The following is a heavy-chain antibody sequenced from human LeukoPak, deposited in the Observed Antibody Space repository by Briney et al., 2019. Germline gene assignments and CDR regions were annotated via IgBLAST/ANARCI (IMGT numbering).Heavy chain of an antibody. CDR2: IYYSGST. CDR3: ARGEDDYGHYVHDY. CDR1: GGSISSYY. Sequence: SETLSLTCTVSGGSISSYYWSWIRQPPGKGLEWIGYIYYSGSTNYNPSLKSRVTISVDTSKNQFSLKLSSVTAADTAVYYCARGEDDYGHYVHDYWGQGTLVTVSS. D-gene: IGHD4-17*01. V-gene: IGHV4-59*01. J-gene: IGHJ4*02.